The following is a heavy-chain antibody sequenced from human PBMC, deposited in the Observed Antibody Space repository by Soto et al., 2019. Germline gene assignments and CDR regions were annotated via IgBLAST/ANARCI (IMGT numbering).Heavy chain of an antibody. CDR2: ISAYNGNT. CDR1: GYTFTSYG. CDR3: ARDRGPSSGYYPYWFDP. D-gene: IGHD3-22*01. Sequence: ASVKVSCKASGYTFTSYGISWVRQAPGQGLEWMGWISAYNGNTNYAQKLQGRVTMTTDTSTSTAYMELRSLRSEDTALYYCARDRGPSSGYYPYWFDPWGQGTLVTVSS. V-gene: IGHV1-18*01. J-gene: IGHJ5*02.